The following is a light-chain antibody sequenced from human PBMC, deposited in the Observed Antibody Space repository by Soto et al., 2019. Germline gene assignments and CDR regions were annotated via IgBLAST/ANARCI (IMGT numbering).Light chain of an antibody. CDR2: GAS. Sequence: EIVMTQSPATLSVSPGERATLSCRASQSVSSNLAWYQQKPGQAPRLLIYGASTRATGIPARFSGSGSGTEFTLTISSLQSEDFALYYCQQCNNWPWTFGQGIKVEIK. CDR3: QQCNNWPWT. CDR1: QSVSSN. V-gene: IGKV3-15*01. J-gene: IGKJ1*01.